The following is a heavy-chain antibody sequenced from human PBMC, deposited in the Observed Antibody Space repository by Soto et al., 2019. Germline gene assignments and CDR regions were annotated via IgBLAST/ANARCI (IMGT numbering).Heavy chain of an antibody. J-gene: IGHJ5*02. CDR3: ARATNWFDP. Sequence: SETLSLTCTVSGGSISSYYWSWIRQPPGKGLEWIGYIYYSGSTNYDPSLKSRVTISVDTSKNQFSLKLSSVTAADTAVYYCARATNWFDPWGQGTLVTVSS. CDR1: GGSISSYY. V-gene: IGHV4-59*01. CDR2: IYYSGST.